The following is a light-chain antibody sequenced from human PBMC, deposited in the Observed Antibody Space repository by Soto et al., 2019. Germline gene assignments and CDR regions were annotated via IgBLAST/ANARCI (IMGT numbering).Light chain of an antibody. J-gene: IGLJ1*01. V-gene: IGLV2-11*01. CDR1: SSDVGGYNY. CDR2: DVS. Sequence: QSSLTHPRSLSGSPGQSVTISCTGTSSDVGGYNYVSWYQQHPGKAPKLMIYDVSERPSGVPDRFSGSKSGNTASLTISGLQAEDEADYYCCSYAGSFYVFGTGTKVTVL. CDR3: CSYAGSFYV.